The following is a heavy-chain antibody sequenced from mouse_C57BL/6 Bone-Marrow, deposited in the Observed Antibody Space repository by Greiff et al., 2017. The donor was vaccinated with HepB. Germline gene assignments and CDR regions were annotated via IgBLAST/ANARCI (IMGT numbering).Heavy chain of an antibody. Sequence: QVQLQQPGAELVRPGPSVKLSCKASGYTFTSYWMHWVKQRPGQGLEWIGVIDPSDSYTNYNQKFKGKATLTVDTSSSTAYMQLSSLTSEDSAVYYCAREVATRYYFDYWGQGTTLTVSS. CDR2: IDPSDSYT. CDR1: GYTFTSYW. CDR3: AREVATRYYFDY. V-gene: IGHV1-59*01. D-gene: IGHD1-1*02. J-gene: IGHJ2*01.